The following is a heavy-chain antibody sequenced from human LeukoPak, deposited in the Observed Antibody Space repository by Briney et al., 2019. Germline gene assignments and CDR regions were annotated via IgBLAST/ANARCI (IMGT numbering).Heavy chain of an antibody. Sequence: SETLSLSCTVSGGSISRYYWSWIRQPPGKGLEWIGYIYYSGSTNYNPSLKSRVTISVDTSKNQFSLKLSSVTAADTAVYYCATQVRPRAPIDYWGQGTLVTVSS. D-gene: IGHD4/OR15-4a*01. CDR1: GGSISRYY. V-gene: IGHV4-59*08. J-gene: IGHJ4*02. CDR3: ATQVRPRAPIDY. CDR2: IYYSGST.